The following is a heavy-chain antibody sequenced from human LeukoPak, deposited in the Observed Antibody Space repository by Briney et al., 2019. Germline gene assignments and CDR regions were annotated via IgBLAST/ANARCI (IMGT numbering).Heavy chain of an antibody. CDR3: ARGRSSSYYYYYYMDV. CDR2: INHSGST. CDR1: GGSFSGYY. D-gene: IGHD3-16*02. V-gene: IGHV4-34*01. J-gene: IGHJ6*03. Sequence: SETLSLTCAVYGGSFSGYYWSWIRQSPGKGLEWIGEINHSGSTNYNPSLKSRVTISIDTSKNQFSLKLSSVTAADTAVYYCARGRSSSYYYYYYMDVWGKGTTVTVSS.